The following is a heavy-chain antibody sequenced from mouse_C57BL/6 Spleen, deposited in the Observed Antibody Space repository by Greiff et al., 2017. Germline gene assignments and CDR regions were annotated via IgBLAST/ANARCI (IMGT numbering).Heavy chain of an antibody. CDR1: GIDFSRYW. D-gene: IGHD1-1*01. CDR3: VRDYYGSSSYYFDY. Sequence: EVLLVESGGGLVQPGGSLKLSCAASGIDFSRYWMSWVRRAPGKGLEWIGEINPDSSTINYAPSLKGKFIISRDNAKNTLYLQMSKVRSEDTALYYCVRDYYGSSSYYFDYWGQGTTLTVSS. CDR2: INPDSSTI. J-gene: IGHJ2*01. V-gene: IGHV4-1*01.